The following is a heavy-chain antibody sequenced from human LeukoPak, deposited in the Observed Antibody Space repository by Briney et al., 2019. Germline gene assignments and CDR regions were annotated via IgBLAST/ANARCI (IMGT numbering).Heavy chain of an antibody. CDR2: INHSGST. CDR3: ASSLRATPREQWPLWGYYFDY. J-gene: IGHJ4*02. CDR1: GGSFSGYY. Sequence: KPSETLSLTCAVYGGSFSGYYWSWIRQPPGKGLEWIGEINHSGSTNYNPSLKSRVTISVDTSKNQFSLKLSSVTAADTAVYYCASSLRATPREQWPLWGYYFDYWGQGTLVTVSS. D-gene: IGHD6-19*01. V-gene: IGHV4-34*01.